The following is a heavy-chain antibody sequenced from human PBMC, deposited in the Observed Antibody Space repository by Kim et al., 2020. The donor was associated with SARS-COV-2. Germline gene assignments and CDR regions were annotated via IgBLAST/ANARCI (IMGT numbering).Heavy chain of an antibody. V-gene: IGHV4-31*02. J-gene: IGHJ5*02. CDR2: GST. CDR3: ARGHKWFDP. Sequence: GSTYYNPSLKSRVTISVDTSKNQFSLKLSSVTAADTAVYYCARGHKWFDPWGQGTLVTVSS.